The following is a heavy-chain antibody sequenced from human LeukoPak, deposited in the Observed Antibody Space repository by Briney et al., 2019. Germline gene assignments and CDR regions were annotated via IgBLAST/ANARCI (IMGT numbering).Heavy chain of an antibody. Sequence: GGSLRLSCAASGFTFSSYGMHWVRQAPGKGLEWVAVISYDGSNKYYADSVKGRFTISRDNAKNSLYLQMNSLRAEDTAVYYCAKGGSRGWYLFDYWGQGTLVTVSS. V-gene: IGHV3-30*18. D-gene: IGHD6-19*01. CDR1: GFTFSSYG. CDR2: ISYDGSNK. CDR3: AKGGSRGWYLFDY. J-gene: IGHJ4*02.